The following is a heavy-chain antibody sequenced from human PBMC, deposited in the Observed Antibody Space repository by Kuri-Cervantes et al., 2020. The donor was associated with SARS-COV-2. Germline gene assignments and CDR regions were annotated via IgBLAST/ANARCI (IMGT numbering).Heavy chain of an antibody. D-gene: IGHD2-15*01. Sequence: ASVKVSCKASGGTLTGLSMHWVRQAPGQGLEGMGWISAYNGNTNYAQKLQGRVTMTTDTSTSTAYMELRSLRADDTAVYYCARARATIVVVGAAIDNWFDPWGQGTLVTVSS. J-gene: IGHJ5*02. CDR1: GGTLTGLS. CDR2: ISAYNGNT. V-gene: IGHV1-18*01. CDR3: ARARATIVVVGAAIDNWFDP.